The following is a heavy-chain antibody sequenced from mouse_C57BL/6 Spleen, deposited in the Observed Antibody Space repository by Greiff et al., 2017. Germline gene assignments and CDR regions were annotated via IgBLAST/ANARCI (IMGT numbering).Heavy chain of an antibody. D-gene: IGHD1-1*01. CDR1: GYSFTGYY. CDR3: AIYCGYAMDY. V-gene: IGHV1-42*01. CDR2: INPSTGGT. Sequence: VQLKQPGPELVKPGASVKISCKASGYSFTGYYMNWVKQSPEKSLEWIGEINPSTGGTTYNQKFKAKATLTVDKSSSTAYMQLKSLTSEDSAVYYGAIYCGYAMDYWGQGTSVTVSS. J-gene: IGHJ4*01.